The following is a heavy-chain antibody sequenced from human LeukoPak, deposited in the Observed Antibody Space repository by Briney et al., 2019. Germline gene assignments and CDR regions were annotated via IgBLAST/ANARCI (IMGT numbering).Heavy chain of an antibody. CDR2: INAYNGNT. V-gene: IGHV1-18*01. Sequence: ASVKVSCKASGYTFTSYGFSWVRQAPGQGLEWMGWINAYNGNTNYAQKLQGRVTMTTDTSTSTAYMELRSLRFDDTAVYYCARRQGTTLSLDYWGQGTLVTVSS. D-gene: IGHD1-1*01. CDR1: GYTFTSYG. J-gene: IGHJ4*02. CDR3: ARRQGTTLSLDY.